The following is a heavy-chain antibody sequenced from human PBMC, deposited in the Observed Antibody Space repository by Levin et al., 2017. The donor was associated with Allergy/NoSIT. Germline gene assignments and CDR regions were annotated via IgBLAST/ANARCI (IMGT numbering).Heavy chain of an antibody. CDR2: IATSGST. CDR1: GFTFSSYA. J-gene: IGHJ4*02. D-gene: IGHD6-13*01. CDR3: AKEGAAVGIPFHDY. Sequence: GGSLRLSCAASGFTFSSYAMSWVRQAPGKWPEWVSGIATSGSTFYADPVRGRCTISRDNSKNTLYLQLNSLRAEDTAVYYCAKEGAAVGIPFHDYWGQGTLVTVSS. V-gene: IGHV3-23*01.